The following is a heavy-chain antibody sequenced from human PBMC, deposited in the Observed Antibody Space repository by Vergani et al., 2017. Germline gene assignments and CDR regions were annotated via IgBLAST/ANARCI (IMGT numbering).Heavy chain of an antibody. D-gene: IGHD2-2*02. Sequence: QVQLVESGGGVVQPGRSLRLSCAASGFTFSSYAMHWVRQAPGKGVEWVAVISYDGSNKYYADSVKGRFTISRDNSKNTLYLQMNSLRAEDTAVYYCARDPLGYCSSTSCYTYYFDYWGQGTLVTVSS. V-gene: IGHV3-30*04. J-gene: IGHJ4*02. CDR3: ARDPLGYCSSTSCYTYYFDY. CDR2: ISYDGSNK. CDR1: GFTFSSYA.